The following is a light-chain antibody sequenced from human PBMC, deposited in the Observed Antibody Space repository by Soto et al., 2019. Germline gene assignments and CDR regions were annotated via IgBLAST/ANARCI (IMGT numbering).Light chain of an antibody. CDR2: DAS. J-gene: IGKJ5*01. Sequence: EIEMTQSPATLPVSPGERATLSCRASQSVRRYLDWYQQKPGKAPRLLIYDASNRATGIPARFSGSGYGTDFTLTISSIEREDFEVYYCQQRSNWTITFGPGTRLEIK. CDR3: QQRSNWTIT. V-gene: IGKV3-11*01. CDR1: QSVRRY.